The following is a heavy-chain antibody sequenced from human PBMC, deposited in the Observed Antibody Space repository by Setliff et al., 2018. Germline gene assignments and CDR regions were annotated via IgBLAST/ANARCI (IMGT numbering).Heavy chain of an antibody. V-gene: IGHV3-74*01. CDR2: INKDGDGT. CDR3: ARGGSPTQTYNWFDP. CDR1: GFSFNNYW. J-gene: IGHJ5*02. Sequence: QPGGSLRLSCEASGFSFNNYWMYWVRQVPGKGLVWVSGINKDGDGTRYADSVRGRFTISRDNSKNTVYLRMNALRAEDTGLYYCARGGSPTQTYNWFDPWGQGTLVTVSS. D-gene: IGHD1-26*01.